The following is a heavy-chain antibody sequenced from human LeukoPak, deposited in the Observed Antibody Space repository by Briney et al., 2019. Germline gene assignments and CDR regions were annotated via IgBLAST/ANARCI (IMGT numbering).Heavy chain of an antibody. J-gene: IGHJ4*02. V-gene: IGHV1-2*02. Sequence: ASVKVSCKASGYTFTGYYMHWVRQAPGQGLEWMGWINPNSGGTNYAQRFQGRVTMTRDTSISTAYMELSRLRSDDTAVYYCARGQYSSGWYAGYWGQGTLVTVSS. CDR3: ARGQYSSGWYAGY. CDR1: GYTFTGYY. CDR2: INPNSGGT. D-gene: IGHD6-19*01.